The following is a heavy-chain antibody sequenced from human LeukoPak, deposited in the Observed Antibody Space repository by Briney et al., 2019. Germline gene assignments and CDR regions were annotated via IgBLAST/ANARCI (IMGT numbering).Heavy chain of an antibody. CDR1: GYTLTELS. J-gene: IGHJ5*02. CDR2: INLSGGTT. V-gene: IGHV1-46*01. CDR3: ARDFGYNWKANWFDP. D-gene: IGHD1-1*01. Sequence: ASVKVSCKVSGYTLTELSMHWVRQAPGQGLEWMGIINLSGGTTYYAQKFQGRVTMTNDMSTSTVYMELSSLRSEDTAVYYCARDFGYNWKANWFDPWGQGTLVTVS.